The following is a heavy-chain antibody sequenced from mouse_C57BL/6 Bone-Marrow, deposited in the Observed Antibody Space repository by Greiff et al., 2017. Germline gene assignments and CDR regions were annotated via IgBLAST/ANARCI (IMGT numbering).Heavy chain of an antibody. Sequence: QVQLQQSGAELVRPGTSVKVSCKASGYAFTNYLIEWVKQRPGQGLEWIGVINPGSGGTNYNEKFKGKATLTADKSSSTAYMQLSSLTSEDSAVYFCARSGYYYSSSPVYCDYWGQGNTLTVSS. CDR2: INPGSGGT. D-gene: IGHD1-1*01. CDR1: GYAFTNYL. CDR3: ARSGYYYSSSPVYCDY. V-gene: IGHV1-54*01. J-gene: IGHJ2*01.